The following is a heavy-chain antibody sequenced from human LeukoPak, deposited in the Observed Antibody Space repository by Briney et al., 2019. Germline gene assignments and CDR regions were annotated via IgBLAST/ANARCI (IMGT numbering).Heavy chain of an antibody. J-gene: IGHJ4*02. CDR3: ARHSSGRSN. V-gene: IGHV1-2*06. CDR2: INPNSGGT. D-gene: IGHD6-6*01. Sequence: GASVKVSCKASGYTFTGYYMHWVRQAPRQGLEWMGRINPNSGGTNYAQKFQGRITMTRDTSISTAYLELSRLRSDDTAVYYCARHSSGRSNWGQGTLVTVSS. CDR1: GYTFTGYY.